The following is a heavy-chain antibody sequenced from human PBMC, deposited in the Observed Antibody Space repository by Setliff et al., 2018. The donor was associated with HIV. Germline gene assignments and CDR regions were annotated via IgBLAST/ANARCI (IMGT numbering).Heavy chain of an antibody. V-gene: IGHV3-11*03. Sequence: GGSLRLSCAASGFTLTDYGMNWVRQAPGKGLEWVSYIDRSSSYTNYADSVKGRFTISRDNAKNSLYLQMNSLRAEDTAVYYCARASYYYDSSGWVDYWGQGTLVTVSS. CDR3: ARASYYYDSSGWVDY. CDR2: IDRSSSYT. D-gene: IGHD3-22*01. CDR1: GFTLTDYG. J-gene: IGHJ4*02.